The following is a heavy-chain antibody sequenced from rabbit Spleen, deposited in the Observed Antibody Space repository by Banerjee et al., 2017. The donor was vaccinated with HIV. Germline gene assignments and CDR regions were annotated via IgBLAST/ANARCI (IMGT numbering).Heavy chain of an antibody. J-gene: IGHJ3*01. V-gene: IGHV1S45*01. Sequence: QEQLEESGGGLVKPGASLTLTCKASGFSFSSSYWICWVRQAPGKGLELIACIYTDTDTTYYTTWAKGRFTISKTSSTTVTLQMTSLTAADTATYFCARGFGYYGTRLDLWGPGTLVTVS. D-gene: IGHD1-1*01. CDR3: ARGFGYYGTRLDL. CDR2: IYTDTDTT. CDR1: GFSFSSSYW.